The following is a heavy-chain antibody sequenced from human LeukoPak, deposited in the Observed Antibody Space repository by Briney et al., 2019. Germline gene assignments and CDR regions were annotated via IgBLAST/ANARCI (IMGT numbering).Heavy chain of an antibody. J-gene: IGHJ5*02. Sequence: GGSLRLSCAASGFTFSSYWMHWVRQAPGKGLVWVSLINNDGSTNYADSVKGRFTISRDNSKNTLYLQMNSLRAEDTAVYYCARDWYSSSAGLDPWGQGTLVTVSS. CDR3: ARDWYSSSAGLDP. CDR1: GFTFSSYW. CDR2: INNDGST. D-gene: IGHD6-6*01. V-gene: IGHV3-74*01.